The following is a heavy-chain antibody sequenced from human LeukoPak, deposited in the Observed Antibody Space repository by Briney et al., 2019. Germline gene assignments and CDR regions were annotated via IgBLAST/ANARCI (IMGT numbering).Heavy chain of an antibody. J-gene: IGHJ4*02. CDR1: GFTFSSYG. CDR2: VSSGGNS. V-gene: IGHV3-23*01. Sequence: PGGSLRLSCTASGFTFSSYGMSWVRQAPGKGLDWVSAVSSGGNSNYADSVTGRFTISRDNSKNTLYLQMNSLRAEDTAVYCCAKSGDCSGGSCYVHFDYWGQGTLVTVSS. D-gene: IGHD2-15*01. CDR3: AKSGDCSGGSCYVHFDY.